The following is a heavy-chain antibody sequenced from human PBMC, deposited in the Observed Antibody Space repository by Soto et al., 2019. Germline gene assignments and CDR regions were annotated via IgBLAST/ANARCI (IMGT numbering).Heavy chain of an antibody. Sequence: ASVKVSCKASGNTFSTYAMSWVRQAPGQGLEWMGGIIPIFHKAKYAQKFQGRVTITADESTSTAYMELSSLRSEDTAVYYCARDPSSNYGDNWFDPWGQGTMVTVSS. CDR3: ARDPSSNYGDNWFDP. CDR1: GNTFSTYA. D-gene: IGHD1-7*01. CDR2: IIPIFHKA. J-gene: IGHJ5*02. V-gene: IGHV1-69*13.